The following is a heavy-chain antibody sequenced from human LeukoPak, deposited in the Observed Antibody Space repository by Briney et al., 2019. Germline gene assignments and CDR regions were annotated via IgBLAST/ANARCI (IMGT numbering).Heavy chain of an antibody. Sequence: PSQTLSLTCAPSGDSVSSNSAAWNWIRQSPSRGLEWLGRTYYRSKWHNDYAVSVKSRITINADTSNNQFSLQLNSVTPEDTAVYYCARGFGVAVAGPYYFDYWGQGTLVTVSS. CDR1: GDSVSSNSAA. CDR3: ARGFGVAVAGPYYFDY. J-gene: IGHJ4*02. D-gene: IGHD6-19*01. V-gene: IGHV6-1*01. CDR2: TYYRSKWHN.